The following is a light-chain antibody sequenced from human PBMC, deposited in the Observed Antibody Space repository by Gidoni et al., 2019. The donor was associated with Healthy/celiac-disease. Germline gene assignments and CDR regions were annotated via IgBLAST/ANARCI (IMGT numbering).Light chain of an antibody. V-gene: IGKV3-20*01. CDR1: QSVSSSY. CDR2: GAS. CDR3: QQYGSSPPIT. Sequence: DIVLTLSPGTLSLSPGERATLFCRASQSVSSSYLAWYQQKPGQAPRLLIYGASSRATGIPDRFSGSGSGTDFTLTISRLEPEDFAVYYCQQYGSSPPITFGQGTRLEIK. J-gene: IGKJ5*01.